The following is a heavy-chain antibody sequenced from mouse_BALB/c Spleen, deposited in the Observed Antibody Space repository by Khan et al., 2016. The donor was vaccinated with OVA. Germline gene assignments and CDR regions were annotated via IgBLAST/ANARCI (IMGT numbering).Heavy chain of an antibody. Sequence: QVQLQQSGAELAKPGASVTMSCKASGYTFTSYWMHWVKQRPGQGLEWIGYINPSTGYTEYNQKFKDKATLTADKSSSTAYMQLSSLTSEDSAVYYCEASIRFYYSLDYWGQGTSVTVSS. CDR3: EASIRFYYSLDY. V-gene: IGHV1-7*01. CDR2: INPSTGYT. J-gene: IGHJ4*01. D-gene: IGHD6-1*01. CDR1: GYTFTSYW.